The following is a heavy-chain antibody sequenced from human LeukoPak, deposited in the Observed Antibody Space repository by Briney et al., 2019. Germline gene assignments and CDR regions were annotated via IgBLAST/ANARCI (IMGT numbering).Heavy chain of an antibody. CDR3: AKRDGYNSGPFDY. CDR2: ISSSSSYI. J-gene: IGHJ4*02. CDR1: GFTFSSYS. D-gene: IGHD5-24*01. V-gene: IGHV3-21*01. Sequence: YPGGSLRLSCAASGFTFSSYSMNWVRQAPGKGLEWVSFISSSSSYIYYADSVKGRFTISRDNAKNSLYLQMNSLRTEDTAVYYCAKRDGYNSGPFDYWGQGTLVTVSS.